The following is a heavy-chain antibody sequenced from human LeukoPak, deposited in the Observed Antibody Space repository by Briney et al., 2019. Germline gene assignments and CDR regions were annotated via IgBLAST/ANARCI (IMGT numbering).Heavy chain of an antibody. CDR1: GYTLTSYG. V-gene: IGHV1-18*01. CDR2: ISAYNGNT. CDR3: ARVIEYSSSSEYYYYYYMDV. J-gene: IGHJ6*03. Sequence: ASVKVSCKASGYTLTSYGISWVRQAPGQGLEWMGWISAYNGNTNYAQKLQGRVTMTTDTSTSTAYMELRSLRSDDTAVYYCARVIEYSSSSEYYYYYYMDVWGKGTTVTVSS. D-gene: IGHD6-6*01.